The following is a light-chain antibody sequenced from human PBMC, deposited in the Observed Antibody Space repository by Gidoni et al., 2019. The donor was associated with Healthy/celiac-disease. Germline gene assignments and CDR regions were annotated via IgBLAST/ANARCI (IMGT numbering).Light chain of an antibody. J-gene: IGLJ1*01. CDR2: DVS. V-gene: IGLV2-14*01. Sequence: SALTQPASVSGSPGQSSTISCTGTSSDVGGYNYVSWYQQHPGKAPKLMIYDVSNRPSGVSNRFSGSKSGNTASLTISGLQAEDEADYYCSSYTSSSTLEVFGTGTKVTVL. CDR1: SSDVGGYNY. CDR3: SSYTSSSTLEV.